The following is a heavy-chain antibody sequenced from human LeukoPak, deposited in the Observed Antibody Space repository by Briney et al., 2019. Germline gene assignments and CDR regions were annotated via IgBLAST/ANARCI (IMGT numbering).Heavy chain of an antibody. CDR2: IYYSGST. V-gene: IGHV4-59*01. J-gene: IGHJ3*02. Sequence: SETLSLTCTVSGGSISSYYWSWIRQPPGKGLEWSGYIYYSGSTKYKPSLKSRVTISVDTSKNQFSLKLSSVTAADTAVYYCARGRFLDAFDIWGQGTMVTVSS. D-gene: IGHD3-3*01. CDR1: GGSISSYY. CDR3: ARGRFLDAFDI.